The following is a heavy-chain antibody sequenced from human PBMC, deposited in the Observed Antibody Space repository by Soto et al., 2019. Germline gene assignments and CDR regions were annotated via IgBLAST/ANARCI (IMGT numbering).Heavy chain of an antibody. Sequence: QVQLVQSGAEVKKPGASVKVSCKASGYTFTSYDINWVRQATGQGLAWMGWMNPNSGNTGYAQKFQGRVTMTRNTSISTAYMEVSSLRSEDTAVYYCARCHGVAAGTTDFDYWGQGTLVTVSP. CDR2: MNPNSGNT. D-gene: IGHD6-13*01. CDR1: GYTFTSYD. CDR3: ARCHGVAAGTTDFDY. J-gene: IGHJ4*02. V-gene: IGHV1-8*01.